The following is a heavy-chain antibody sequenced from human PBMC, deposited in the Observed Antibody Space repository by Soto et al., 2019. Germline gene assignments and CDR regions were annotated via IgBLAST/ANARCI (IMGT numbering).Heavy chain of an antibody. J-gene: IGHJ3*02. CDR2: ISYDGSNK. Sequence: GGSLRLSCAASGFTFSSYGMHWVRQAPGKGLEWVAVISYDGSNKYYADSVKCRFTISRDNSKNTLYLQMNSLRAEDTAVYYCAYPHDAFDIWGQGTMVTVSS. V-gene: IGHV3-30*03. CDR1: GFTFSSYG. CDR3: AYPHDAFDI.